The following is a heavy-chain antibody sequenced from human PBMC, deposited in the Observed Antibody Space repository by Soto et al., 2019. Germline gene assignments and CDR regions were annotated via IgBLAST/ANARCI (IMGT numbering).Heavy chain of an antibody. J-gene: IGHJ4*02. Sequence: EVQLVESGGGLVQPGGSLRLSCAASGFSFGSYWMNWVRHAPGKGLEWVAIIKKDGSERYYVDSVEGRFIISRDNVKNSLYPQMNSPRAEDTAVYYCAGGPGWLIAYWGGGTLVIVSS. V-gene: IGHV3-7*03. CDR2: IKKDGSER. CDR1: GFSFGSYW. CDR3: AGGPGWLIAY. D-gene: IGHD3-22*01.